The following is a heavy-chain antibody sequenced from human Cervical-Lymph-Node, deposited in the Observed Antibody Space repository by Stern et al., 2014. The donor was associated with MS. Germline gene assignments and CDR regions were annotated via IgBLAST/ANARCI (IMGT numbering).Heavy chain of an antibody. D-gene: IGHD4-17*01. V-gene: IGHV3-9*01. CDR3: TKDRSYGDYANDAFDS. Sequence: EVQLVESGGGVVQPGRSLRLSCAASGFTFGDYGMHWVRQAPGKGLEWVSAINWNSGSIDYADSVRGRFTISRDNAKKSLYLQMNSLRVEDTALYYCTKDRSYGDYANDAFDSWGQGPMVTVSS. CDR1: GFTFGDYG. J-gene: IGHJ3*01. CDR2: INWNSGSI.